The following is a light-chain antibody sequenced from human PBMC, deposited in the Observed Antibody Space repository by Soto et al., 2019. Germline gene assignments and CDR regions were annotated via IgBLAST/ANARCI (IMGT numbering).Light chain of an antibody. CDR2: GAS. Sequence: IVLTQSPGTLSLSPGERATLSCRASHMVSSTYLACYQQKPGQAPRLLIYGASSRATGIPDRFSGSGSGTEFTLIISRLEPEDFAVYYCQQYAGSPWTFGQGTKVDI. J-gene: IGKJ1*01. CDR1: HMVSSTY. CDR3: QQYAGSPWT. V-gene: IGKV3-20*01.